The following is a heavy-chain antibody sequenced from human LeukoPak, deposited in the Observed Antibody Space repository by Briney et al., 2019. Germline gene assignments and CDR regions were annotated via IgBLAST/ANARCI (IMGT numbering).Heavy chain of an antibody. CDR2: IIGTSEM. CDR3: TRAIIVALGTGPFDI. D-gene: IGHD6-13*01. Sequence: GGFLRLSCAASGFSFSSYTMNWVRLAPGRGLEWVSSIIGTSEMHYADSVKGRFTVSRDNDKNSLFLQLYSLSVEDTAVYYCTRAIIVALGTGPFDIWGQGTMVTVSS. J-gene: IGHJ3*02. V-gene: IGHV3-21*06. CDR1: GFSFSSYT.